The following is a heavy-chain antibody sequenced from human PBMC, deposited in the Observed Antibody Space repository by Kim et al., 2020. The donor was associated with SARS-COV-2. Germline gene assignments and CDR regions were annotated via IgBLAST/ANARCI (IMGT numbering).Heavy chain of an antibody. CDR1: GFTFSSYV. CDR3: AKDCGGVRGLILTGVDY. D-gene: IGHD3-10*02. J-gene: IGHJ4*02. CDR2: ISEGGDTT. Sequence: GGSLRLSCAASGFTFSSYVMNWVRQVPGKGLEWVSAISEGGDTTYYAGSVKGRFTISRDNSKNTLYLQMDSLRAEDSAVYYCAKDCGGVRGLILTGVDYWGQGMLVSVSS. V-gene: IGHV3-23*01.